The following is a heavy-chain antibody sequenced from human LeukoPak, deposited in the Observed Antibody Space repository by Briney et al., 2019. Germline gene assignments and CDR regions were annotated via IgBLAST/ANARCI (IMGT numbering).Heavy chain of an antibody. CDR1: GGSITSYY. J-gene: IGHJ4*02. CDR3: ARGAGWYSY. V-gene: IGHV4-59*01. CDR2: ITYSGST. Sequence: PSETLSLTCTVSGGSITSYYWSWLRQPPGKGLEWIAYITYSGSTNYNPSLKSRVTISMDTSQNQFSLKLNSVTAAGTAVYYCARGAGWYSYWGQGTLVTVSS. D-gene: IGHD6-19*01.